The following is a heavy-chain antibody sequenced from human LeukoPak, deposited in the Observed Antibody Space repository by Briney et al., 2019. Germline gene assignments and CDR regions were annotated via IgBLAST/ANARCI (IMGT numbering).Heavy chain of an antibody. Sequence: ASVKVSCKVSGNXLSEVSLHWVRQAPGKGLEWMGGFDPADEEIIYAPKFQARVTLTADESTNTVFMRLTSLRSDDTAVYYCATDRSGYDLGYYGLDVWGRGTTVTVS. CDR2: FDPADEEI. CDR3: ATDRSGYDLGYYGLDV. CDR1: GNXLSEVS. D-gene: IGHD5-12*01. V-gene: IGHV1-24*01. J-gene: IGHJ6*02.